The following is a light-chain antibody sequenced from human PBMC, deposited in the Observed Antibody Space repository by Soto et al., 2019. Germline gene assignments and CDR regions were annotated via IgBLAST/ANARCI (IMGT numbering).Light chain of an antibody. J-gene: IGLJ1*01. CDR3: SSYTSSSTYV. Sequence: QSALTQPASVSGSPGQSITISCTGTSSDVGGYNYVSWYQQHPGKAPKLMIYDVSNRTSGVSNRFSGSKSGNTASLTISGLQAEDEADYYCSSYTSSSTYVFGTWTKLTVL. CDR1: SSDVGGYNY. CDR2: DVS. V-gene: IGLV2-14*01.